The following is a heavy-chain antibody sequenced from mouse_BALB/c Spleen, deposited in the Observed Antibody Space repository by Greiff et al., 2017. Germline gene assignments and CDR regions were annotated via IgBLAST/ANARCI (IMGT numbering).Heavy chain of an antibody. CDR1: GYSITSGYY. J-gene: IGHJ3*01. V-gene: IGHV3-6*02. Sequence: ESGPGLVKPSQSLSLTCSVTGYSITSGYYWNWIRQFPGNKLEWMGYISYDGSNNYNPSLKNRISITRDTSKNQFFLKLNSVTTEDTATYYCARGNGPWGQGTLVTVSA. CDR2: ISYDGSN. CDR3: ARGNGP. D-gene: IGHD1-1*02.